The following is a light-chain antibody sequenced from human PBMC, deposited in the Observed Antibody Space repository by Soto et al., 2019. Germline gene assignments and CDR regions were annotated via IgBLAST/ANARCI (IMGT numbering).Light chain of an antibody. CDR1: SSDVGGYNY. J-gene: IGLJ1*01. Sequence: QSALTQPRSVSGSPGQSVTFSCTGTSSDVGGYNYVSWYQQHPGKAPKLMIYDVSKRPSGVPDRFSGSKSGKTASLTISGLQAEDEADYYCCSYAGRYTYVFGTGTKVTVL. V-gene: IGLV2-11*01. CDR2: DVS. CDR3: CSYAGRYTYV.